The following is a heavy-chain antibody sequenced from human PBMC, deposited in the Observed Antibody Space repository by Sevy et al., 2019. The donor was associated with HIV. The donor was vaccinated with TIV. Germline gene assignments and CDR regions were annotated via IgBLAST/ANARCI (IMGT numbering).Heavy chain of an antibody. D-gene: IGHD1-26*01. V-gene: IGHV4-59*08. J-gene: IGHJ4*02. CDR1: GGSITSLY. Sequence: SETLCLTCTVSGGSITSLYWNWIRQPPGKGLEWLANIYYYGHINYNPSLKSRVTSSLDTSKNQFSLQLSTVTAADTAMYYCAGENAWGRGYSWGQGTLVTVSS. CDR2: IYYYGHI. CDR3: AGENAWGRGYS.